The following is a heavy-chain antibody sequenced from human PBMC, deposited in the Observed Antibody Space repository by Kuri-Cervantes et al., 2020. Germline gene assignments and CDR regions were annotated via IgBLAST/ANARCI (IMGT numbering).Heavy chain of an antibody. CDR2: ISYDGSNK. Sequence: GGSLRLSCADSGFTLSRYGMHWVRQAPGKGLEWVAVISYDGSNKYYADSVKGRFTISRDNSKNTLYLQMNSLRAEDTAVYYCARDSPLKITMVRGVLFGAFDIWGQGTMVTVSS. D-gene: IGHD3-10*01. CDR3: ARDSPLKITMVRGVLFGAFDI. J-gene: IGHJ3*02. V-gene: IGHV3-30*03. CDR1: GFTLSRYG.